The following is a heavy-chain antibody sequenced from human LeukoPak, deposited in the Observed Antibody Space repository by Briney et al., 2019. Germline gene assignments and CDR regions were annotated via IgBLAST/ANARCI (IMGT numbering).Heavy chain of an antibody. V-gene: IGHV4-39*01. CDR1: GGSISSSSNC. Sequence: SETLSLTCTVSGGSISSSSNCWGWIRQPPGKGLEWIGSIYYSGSTYYNPSLKSRVTISVDTSKNQFSLKLSSVTAADTAVYYCARHVSSPVDYFDYWGQGTLVTVSS. D-gene: IGHD2-15*01. CDR2: IYYSGST. CDR3: ARHVSSPVDYFDY. J-gene: IGHJ4*02.